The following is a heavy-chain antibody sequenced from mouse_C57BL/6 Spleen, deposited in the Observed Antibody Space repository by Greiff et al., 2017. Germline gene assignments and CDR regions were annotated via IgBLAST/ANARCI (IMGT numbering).Heavy chain of an antibody. CDR1: GYTFTTYP. V-gene: IGHV1-47*01. Sequence: QVQLKASGAELVKPGASVKMSCKASGYTFTTYPIEWMKQNHGKSLEWIGNFHPYNDDTKYNEKFKGKATLTVEKSSSTVYLELSRLTSDDSAVYYCARGNYGSSYVFAYWGQGTLVTVSA. J-gene: IGHJ3*01. D-gene: IGHD1-1*01. CDR2: FHPYNDDT. CDR3: ARGNYGSSYVFAY.